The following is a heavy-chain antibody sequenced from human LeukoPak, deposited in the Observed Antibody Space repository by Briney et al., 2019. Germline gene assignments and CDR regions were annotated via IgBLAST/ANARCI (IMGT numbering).Heavy chain of an antibody. Sequence: GGSLRLSCTASGFTFGDYAMSWVRQAPGKGLEWVGFIRSKAYGGTTEYAASVKGRFTISRDDSKSIAYLQMNSLKTEDTAVYYCTLGSGWTDDAFDIRGQGTMVTVSS. D-gene: IGHD6-19*01. CDR1: GFTFGDYA. CDR3: TLGSGWTDDAFDI. J-gene: IGHJ3*02. V-gene: IGHV3-49*04. CDR2: IRSKAYGGTT.